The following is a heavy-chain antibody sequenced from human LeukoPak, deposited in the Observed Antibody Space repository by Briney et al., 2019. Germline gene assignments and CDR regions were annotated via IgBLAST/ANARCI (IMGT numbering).Heavy chain of an antibody. Sequence: SETLSLTCAVSGYSFSSGYQWGWIRQPPGKGLEWIGSMFHSGSTYYNPSLKSRVTISVDTSKNQFSLKLSSVTAADTAVFCCARESLVATGGWFDPWGQGTLVTVSS. CDR3: ARESLVATGGWFDP. CDR2: MFHSGST. D-gene: IGHD5-12*01. J-gene: IGHJ5*02. V-gene: IGHV4-38-2*02. CDR1: GYSFSSGYQ.